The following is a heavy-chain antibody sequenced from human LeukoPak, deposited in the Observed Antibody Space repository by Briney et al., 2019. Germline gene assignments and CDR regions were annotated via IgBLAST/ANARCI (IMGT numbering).Heavy chain of an antibody. CDR2: ISPGSDKT. Sequence: ASVKVSCKASGYTFTNFYMHWVRQAPGQGLEWMGIISPGSDKTDYAQKFQGRLTVIRDTSTSTVYMELSSLRSEDTAVYYCARESRVGVGATDYWGQGSLGTVSS. CDR3: ARESRVGVGATDY. J-gene: IGHJ4*02. D-gene: IGHD1-26*01. CDR1: GYTFTNFY. V-gene: IGHV1-46*01.